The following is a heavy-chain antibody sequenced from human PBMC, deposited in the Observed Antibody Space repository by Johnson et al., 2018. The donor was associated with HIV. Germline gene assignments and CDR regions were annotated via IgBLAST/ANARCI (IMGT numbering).Heavy chain of an antibody. J-gene: IGHJ3*02. CDR2: IYSGDNT. Sequence: EVQLVESGGGLVQPGGSLRLSCAVSGFTVTSNYITWVRQAPGKGLQWVSIIYSGDNTYYGDSVKGRFTISRDNSENTLYLQMNSLRAEDTAVYYCARGMYGDAFDIWGQGTMVTVSS. CDR3: ARGMYGDAFDI. CDR1: GFTVTSNY. D-gene: IGHD2-8*01. V-gene: IGHV3-66*01.